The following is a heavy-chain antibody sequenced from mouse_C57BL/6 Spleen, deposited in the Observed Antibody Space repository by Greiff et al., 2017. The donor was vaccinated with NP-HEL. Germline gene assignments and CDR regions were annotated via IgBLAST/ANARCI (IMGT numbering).Heavy chain of an antibody. CDR2: IYPGDGDT. Sequence: QVQLQQSGPELVKPGASVKISCKASGYAFSSSWMNWVKQRPGKGLEWIGRIYPGDGDTNYNGKFKGKATLTADKSSSTAYMQLSSLTSEDSAVYFCARVLGRGAWFAYWGQGTLVTVSA. CDR1: GYAFSSSW. V-gene: IGHV1-82*01. D-gene: IGHD4-1*01. CDR3: ARVLGRGAWFAY. J-gene: IGHJ3*01.